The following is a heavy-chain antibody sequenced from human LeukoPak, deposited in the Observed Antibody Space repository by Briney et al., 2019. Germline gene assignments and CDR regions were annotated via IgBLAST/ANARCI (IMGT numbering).Heavy chain of an antibody. V-gene: IGHV4-59*01. CDR1: GGSISSYY. CDR2: IYYSGST. D-gene: IGHD6-13*01. CDR3: ARDSSSWFDP. J-gene: IGHJ5*02. Sequence: LETLSLTCTVSGGSISSYYWSWIRQPPGKGLEWIGYIYYSGSTNYNPSLKSRVTISVDTSKNQFSLKLSSVTAADTAVYYCARDSSSWFDPWGQGTLVTVSS.